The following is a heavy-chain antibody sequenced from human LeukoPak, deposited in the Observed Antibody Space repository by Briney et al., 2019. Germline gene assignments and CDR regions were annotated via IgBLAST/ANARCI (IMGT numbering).Heavy chain of an antibody. CDR1: GFTFSSYG. Sequence: GGSLRLSCAACGFTFSSYGMHWVRQAPGKGLEWVAVTSYDGSNKYYADSVKGRFTISRDNSKNTLYLQMNSLRTEDTAVYFCARDKSSSSSFYHGVDVWGQGTTVTVSS. CDR3: ARDKSSSSSFYHGVDV. D-gene: IGHD6-6*01. CDR2: TSYDGSNK. V-gene: IGHV3-30*03. J-gene: IGHJ6*02.